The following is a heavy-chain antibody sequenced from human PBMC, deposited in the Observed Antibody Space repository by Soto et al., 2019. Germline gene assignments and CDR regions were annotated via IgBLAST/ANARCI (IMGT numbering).Heavy chain of an antibody. CDR1: GYTFTSYG. D-gene: IGHD1-1*01. V-gene: IGHV1-18*01. Sequence: QVQLVQSGAEVKRPGASVKVSCKASGYTFTSYGINWVRQAPGQGLEWMGWISGYTGNTNYAQKLQGRVTMTTDKSTSTADMERRSLISDDTAMYYCAKGTGTTSEASLFDYWGQGTLVTLSS. CDR2: ISGYTGNT. J-gene: IGHJ4*02. CDR3: AKGTGTTSEASLFDY.